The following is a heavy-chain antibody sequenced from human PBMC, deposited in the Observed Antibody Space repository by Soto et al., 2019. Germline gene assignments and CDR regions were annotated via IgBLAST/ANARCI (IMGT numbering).Heavy chain of an antibody. D-gene: IGHD6-13*01. Sequence: PSETLSLTCTVSGDSISGYYWSWIRQPSGKGLEWIGYIYYSGSTDYNPSLKSRVTISVDTSKNQFSLRLSSVTAADTAVYYCARKIAAVGSSYYYMDVWGKGTTVTVSS. CDR2: IYYSGST. CDR1: GDSISGYY. CDR3: ARKIAAVGSSYYYMDV. V-gene: IGHV4-59*01. J-gene: IGHJ6*03.